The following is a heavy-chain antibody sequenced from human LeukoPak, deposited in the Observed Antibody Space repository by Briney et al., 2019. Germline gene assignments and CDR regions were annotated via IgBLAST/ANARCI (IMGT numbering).Heavy chain of an antibody. Sequence: SETLSLTCTVSGGSISSGSDYWSWIRQPAGKGLEWIGRIYFRGSTNYNPSLKSRVTISIDTSKNQFSLKLSSVTAADTAVYYCARSTYYDSSGIDAFDIWGQGTMVTVSS. CDR3: ARSTYYDSSGIDAFDI. CDR1: GGSISSGSDY. J-gene: IGHJ3*02. CDR2: IYFRGST. V-gene: IGHV4-61*02. D-gene: IGHD3-22*01.